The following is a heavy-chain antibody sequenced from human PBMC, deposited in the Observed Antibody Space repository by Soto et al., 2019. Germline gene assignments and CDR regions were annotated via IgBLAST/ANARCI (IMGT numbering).Heavy chain of an antibody. CDR2: MNPNSGNT. Sequence: QVQLVQSGAEVKKPGASVKVSCKASGYTFTSYDINWVRQATGQGLEWMGWMNPNSGNTGYAQKFQGRVTMTRNTSISTAYMERSSLRSEDTAVYYCASLPWANYYYYGMDVWGQGTTVTVSS. V-gene: IGHV1-8*01. D-gene: IGHD7-27*01. CDR1: GYTFTSYD. J-gene: IGHJ6*02. CDR3: ASLPWANYYYYGMDV.